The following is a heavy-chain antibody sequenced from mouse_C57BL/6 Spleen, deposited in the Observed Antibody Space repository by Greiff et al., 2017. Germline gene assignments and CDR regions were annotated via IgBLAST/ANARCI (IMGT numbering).Heavy chain of an antibody. V-gene: IGHV1-22*01. CDR2: LNPNNGGT. CDR3: ARSSVVARGYYFDY. J-gene: IGHJ2*01. Sequence: VQLQQSGPELVKPGASVKMSCKASGYTFTDYNMHWVKQSHGKSLEWIGYLNPNNGGTSYNQKFKGKATLTVNKSSSTAYMELRSLTSEDSAVYYCARSSVVARGYYFDYWGQGTTLTVSS. CDR1: GYTFTDYN. D-gene: IGHD1-1*01.